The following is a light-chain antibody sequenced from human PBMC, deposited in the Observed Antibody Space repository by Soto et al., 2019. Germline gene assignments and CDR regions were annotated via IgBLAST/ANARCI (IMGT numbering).Light chain of an antibody. J-gene: IGKJ5*01. CDR1: QSVNTNY. CDR3: QQYGSSPIT. V-gene: IGKV3-20*01. Sequence: EIVLPQSPGTLSLSPGERATLSCRASQSVNTNYLAWYQQKSGQAPRLLIYGASSRATGIPDRFSGSGSGTVFTLTISRLEPEDFAAYFCQQYGSSPITFGQGTRLEIK. CDR2: GAS.